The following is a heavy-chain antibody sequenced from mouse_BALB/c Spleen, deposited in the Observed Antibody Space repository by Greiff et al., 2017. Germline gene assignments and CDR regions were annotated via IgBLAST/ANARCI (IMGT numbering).Heavy chain of an antibody. CDR3: ARPDHGGYAMDY. Sequence: QVQLQQSGAELMKPGASVKISCKATGYTFSSYWIEWVKQRPGHGLEWIGEILPGSGSTNYNEKFKGKATFTADTSSNTAYMQLSSLTSEDSAVYYCARPDHGGYAMDYWGQGTSVTVSA. J-gene: IGHJ4*01. CDR1: GYTFSSYW. V-gene: IGHV1-9*01. CDR2: ILPGSGST.